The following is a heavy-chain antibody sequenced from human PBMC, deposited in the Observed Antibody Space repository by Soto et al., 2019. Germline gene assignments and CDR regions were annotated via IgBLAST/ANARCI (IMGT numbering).Heavy chain of an antibody. Sequence: GGALRLSCATSGFTFRDFDMHWVRQGPGKSLDWVSSFGASRYPYYLGSVKGRFTISRENAKNSVYRQMNDLRAGDSAVYYCARADTGRLPRRADYYYAMDVWGQGTTVTVSS. CDR3: ARADTGRLPRRADYYYAMDV. D-gene: IGHD5-18*01. CDR1: GFTFRDFD. CDR2: FGASRYP. V-gene: IGHV3-13*02. J-gene: IGHJ6*02.